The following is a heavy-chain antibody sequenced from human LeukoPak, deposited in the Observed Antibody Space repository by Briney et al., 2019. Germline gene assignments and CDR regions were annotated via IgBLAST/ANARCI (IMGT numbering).Heavy chain of an antibody. D-gene: IGHD3-22*01. J-gene: IGHJ3*02. V-gene: IGHV1-18*01. CDR3: ARARVRREIVVVSTYDAFDI. Sequence: GASVKVSCKASGYTLTSYGISWVRQAPGQGLEWMGWISAYNGNTNYAQKLQGRVTMTTDTSTSTAYMELRSLRSDDTAVYYCARARVRREIVVVSTYDAFDIWGQGTMVTVSS. CDR2: ISAYNGNT. CDR1: GYTLTSYG.